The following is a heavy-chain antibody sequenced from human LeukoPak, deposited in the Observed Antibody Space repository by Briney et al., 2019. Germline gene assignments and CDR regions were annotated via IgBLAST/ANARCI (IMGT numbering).Heavy chain of an antibody. CDR2: ITSSSNYI. D-gene: IGHD5-18*01. J-gene: IGHJ4*02. CDR1: GFTFSCCT. CDR3: ARSGNGYGNDF. Sequence: GGSLRLSCVASGFTFSCCTMNWVRQAPGKGLEWVSSITSSSNYINYADSVRGRFTISRDNAKNSLYLQMNSLRAEDTAVYYCARSGNGYGNDFWGQGTLVTVSS. V-gene: IGHV3-21*01.